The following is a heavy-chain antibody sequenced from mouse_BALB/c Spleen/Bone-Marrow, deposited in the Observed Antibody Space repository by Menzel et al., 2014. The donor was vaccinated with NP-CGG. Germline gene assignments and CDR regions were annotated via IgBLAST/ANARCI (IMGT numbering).Heavy chain of an antibody. D-gene: IGHD2-10*02. CDR1: GYSFTGYY. V-gene: IGHV1-31*01. CDR3: ARYGNYGFDY. Sequence: EVQLQQSGPELVKPGASVKISCKASGYSFTGYYMHWVKQSHVKSLEWIGRINPYNGATSYNQNFKDKASLTVDKSSSTAYMELHSLTSEDSAVYYCARYGNYGFDYWGQGTTLTVSS. J-gene: IGHJ2*01. CDR2: INPYNGAT.